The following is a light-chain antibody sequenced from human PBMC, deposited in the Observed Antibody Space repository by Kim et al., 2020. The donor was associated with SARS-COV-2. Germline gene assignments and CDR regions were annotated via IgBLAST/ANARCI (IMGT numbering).Light chain of an antibody. CDR3: QQYASSPET. J-gene: IGKJ1*01. CDR2: DAS. CDR1: QSLSGNY. Sequence: EIVLTQSPATLSLSPGERATLSCGASQSLSGNYLAWYQHQPGLAPRLLIFDASTRATGIPDRFSGSGSGTDFTLTISRLEPEDFAVYYCQQYASSPETFGQGTKVEIK. V-gene: IGKV3D-20*01.